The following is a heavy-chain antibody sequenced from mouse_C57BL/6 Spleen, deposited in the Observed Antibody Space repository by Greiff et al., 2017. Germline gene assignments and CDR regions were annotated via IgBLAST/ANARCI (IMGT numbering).Heavy chain of an antibody. J-gene: IGHJ2*01. CDR3: AKSSGYYYGLGY. CDR1: GFSLTSYG. Sequence: VHLVESGPGLVAPSQSLSFTCTVSGFSLTSYGVSWVRQPPGKGLEWLGVIWGDGCTTYHSALVSRLSISKDNSKSQVFLKLNSLQTNDTATYCCAKSSGYYYGLGYWGQGTTLTVSS. D-gene: IGHD1-1*01. CDR2: IWGDGCT. V-gene: IGHV2-3*01.